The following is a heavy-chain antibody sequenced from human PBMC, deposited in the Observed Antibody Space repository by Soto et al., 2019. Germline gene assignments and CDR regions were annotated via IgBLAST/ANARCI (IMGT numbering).Heavy chain of an antibody. J-gene: IGHJ4*02. CDR1: GHNFITHC. V-gene: IGHV5-10-1*01. D-gene: IGHD1-20*01. CDR2: IDPSDSFP. Sequence: EYLKVSREACGHNFITHCGTRVPQKPGQGLEWVGRIDPSDSFPKYSPSLQGQVSISVDKSIRTVYVHLRSLKASDTAIYYSARHPYITGWYYFDYWGRGTLDNVSS. CDR3: ARHPYITGWYYFDY.